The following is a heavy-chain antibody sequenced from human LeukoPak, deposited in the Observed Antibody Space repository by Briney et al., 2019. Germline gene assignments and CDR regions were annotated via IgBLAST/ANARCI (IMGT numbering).Heavy chain of an antibody. Sequence: PGGSLRLSCAASGFTFSAYAMNWVRQAPGKGLEWVSGIRGSGGFGESTYYTDSVRGRFTISRDNSKNTLYLDMTSLSAEDSALYFCAKVAPHSSTWRYYYYYMGVWGKGTTVTVSS. CDR2: IRGSGGFGEST. CDR3: AKVAPHSSTWRYYYYYMGV. D-gene: IGHD6-13*01. J-gene: IGHJ6*03. CDR1: GFTFSAYA. V-gene: IGHV3-23*01.